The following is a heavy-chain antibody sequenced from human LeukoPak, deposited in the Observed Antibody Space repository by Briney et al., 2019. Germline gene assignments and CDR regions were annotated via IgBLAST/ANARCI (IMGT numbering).Heavy chain of an antibody. J-gene: IGHJ2*01. CDR1: GGSFSGYY. CDR3: ARDSELALWYFDL. Sequence: SETLSLTCAVYGGSFSGYYWSWIRQPPGKGLEWIGEIDHSGSTHYNPSLKSRVTISVDTSKNQFSLNLSSVTAADTAVYYCARDSELALWYFDLWGRGTLVTVSS. D-gene: IGHD1-7*01. CDR2: IDHSGST. V-gene: IGHV4-34*01.